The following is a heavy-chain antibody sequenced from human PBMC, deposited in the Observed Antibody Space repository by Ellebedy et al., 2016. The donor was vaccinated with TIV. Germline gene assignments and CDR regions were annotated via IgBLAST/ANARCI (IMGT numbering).Heavy chain of an antibody. CDR1: GGTFSSYA. CDR2: IIPSLGIA. D-gene: IGHD6-19*01. Sequence: AASVKVSCKASGGTFSSYAISWVRQAPGQGLEWMGRIIPSLGIANYAQKFQGRVTITADKSTSTAYMELSSLRSEDTAVYYCARAGSSGWQGSDYWGQGTLVTVSS. J-gene: IGHJ4*02. CDR3: ARAGSSGWQGSDY. V-gene: IGHV1-69*04.